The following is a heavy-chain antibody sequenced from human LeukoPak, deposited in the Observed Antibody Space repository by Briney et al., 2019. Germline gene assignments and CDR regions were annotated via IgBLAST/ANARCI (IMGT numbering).Heavy chain of an antibody. Sequence: AGGSLRLSCAASGFTVSSNYMSWVRQAPGKGLEWVSAISGSGGSTYYADSVKGRFTISRDNSKNTLYLQMNSLRAEDTAVYYCAPRATNPWKYCTNGVCPLGGGQGTLVTVSS. CDR1: GFTVSSNY. V-gene: IGHV3-23*01. J-gene: IGHJ4*02. CDR2: ISGSGGST. D-gene: IGHD2-8*01. CDR3: APRATNPWKYCTNGVCPLG.